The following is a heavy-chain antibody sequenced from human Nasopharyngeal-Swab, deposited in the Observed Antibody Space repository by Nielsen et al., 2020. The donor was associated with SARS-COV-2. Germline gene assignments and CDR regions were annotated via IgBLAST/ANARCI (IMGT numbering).Heavy chain of an antibody. Sequence: GGSLSLSCPASGFPFLSYWMTWFPQSPGKGLDWLANIKQDGSEKYYVDYVKGRFTISRDNAKNSLYLQMNSLRAEDTAVYYCAREDGTHDYVWGSYRYSSLYWYFDLWGRGTLVTVSS. CDR3: AREDGTHDYVWGSYRYSSLYWYFDL. J-gene: IGHJ2*01. V-gene: IGHV3-7*01. CDR1: GFPFLSYW. CDR2: IKQDGSEK. D-gene: IGHD3-16*02.